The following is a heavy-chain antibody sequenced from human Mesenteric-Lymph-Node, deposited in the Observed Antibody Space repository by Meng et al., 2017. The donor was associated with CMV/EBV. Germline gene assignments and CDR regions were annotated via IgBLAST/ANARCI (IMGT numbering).Heavy chain of an antibody. CDR1: GVSFNCYF. D-gene: IGHD3-3*02. CDR2: ISHSGST. V-gene: IGHV4-34*01. CDR3: ARRIVPVVFGW. Sequence: LTCSVSGVSFNCYFYTWLRPSPGQGLEWLGEISHSGSTTYNPSLKSRVTISADTSKNHFSLTLSSVTAADTAVYFCARRIVPVVFGWWGQGTLVTVSS. J-gene: IGHJ1*01.